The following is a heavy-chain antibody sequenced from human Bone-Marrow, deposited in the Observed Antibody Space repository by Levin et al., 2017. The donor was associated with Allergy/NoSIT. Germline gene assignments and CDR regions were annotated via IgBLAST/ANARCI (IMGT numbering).Heavy chain of an antibody. J-gene: IGHJ6*02. CDR1: GFTFSSYA. V-gene: IGHV3-23*01. CDR2: ISGSGGST. D-gene: IGHD6-19*01. CDR3: ANSLYIAVVRYGMDV. Sequence: GGSLRLSCAASGFTFSSYAMSWVRQAPGKGLEWVSAISGSGGSTYYADSVKGRFTISRDNSKNTLYLQMNSLRAEDTAVYYCANSLYIAVVRYGMDVWGQGTTVTVSS.